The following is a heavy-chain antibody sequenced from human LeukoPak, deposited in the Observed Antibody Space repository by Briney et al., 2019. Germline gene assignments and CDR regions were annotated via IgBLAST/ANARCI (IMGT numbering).Heavy chain of an antibody. Sequence: GGSLTLSCSASGFTFSSYRRNWVRQAPGKGLEWVSYISSSSSTIYYADSVKGRFTISRDNAKNPLYLQVNSLRAEDRALYYCVRGAGNYYFDFWGHGTQVTDSS. CDR1: GFTFSSYR. J-gene: IGHJ2*01. V-gene: IGHV3-48*01. CDR3: VRGAGNYYFDF. D-gene: IGHD5-24*01. CDR2: ISSSSSTI.